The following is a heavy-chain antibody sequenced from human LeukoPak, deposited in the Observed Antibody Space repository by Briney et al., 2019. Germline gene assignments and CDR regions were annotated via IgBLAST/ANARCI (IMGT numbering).Heavy chain of an antibody. CDR1: GYTFTNHW. V-gene: IGHV5-51*01. CDR2: IYPGDSEI. D-gene: IGHD3-22*01. CDR3: AIQSDSSGYSY. Sequence: GESLRISCKGSGYTFTNHWINWVRQMPGKGLEWMGLIYPGDSEIRYSPSFRGQVTISADKSISIAYLQWSSLKASDTAMYYCAIQSDSSGYSYWGQGTLVTVCS. J-gene: IGHJ4*02.